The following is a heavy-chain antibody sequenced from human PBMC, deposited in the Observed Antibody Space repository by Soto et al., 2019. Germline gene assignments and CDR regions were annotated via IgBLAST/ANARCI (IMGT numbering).Heavy chain of an antibody. J-gene: IGHJ4*02. CDR3: SRRGPTYSGSGIHSGFVDF. D-gene: IGHD3-10*01. CDR1: GYTFTSYY. CDR2: INPSGGST. Sequence: ASVKVSCKASGYTFTSYYMHWVRQAPGQGLEWMGIINPSGGSTSYAQKFQGRVTMSVATSKNQFSLRLRSVTAADTAVYYCSRRGPTYSGSGIHSGFVDFWGQGTLVTVSS. V-gene: IGHV1-46*01.